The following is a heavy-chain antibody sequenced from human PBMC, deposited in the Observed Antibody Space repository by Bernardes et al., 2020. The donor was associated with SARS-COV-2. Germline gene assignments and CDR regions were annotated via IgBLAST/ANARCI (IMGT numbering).Heavy chain of an antibody. J-gene: IGHJ4*02. D-gene: IGHD6-19*01. CDR3: ARDQGIAVAGTRYYFDY. Sequence: GGSLRLSCAASGFTFSSYGMHWVRQAPGKGLEWVAVIWYDGSNKYYVDSVKGRFTISRDNSKNTLYLQMNSLRAEDTAVYYCARDQGIAVAGTRYYFDYWGQGTLVTVSS. CDR2: IWYDGSNK. CDR1: GFTFSSYG. V-gene: IGHV3-33*01.